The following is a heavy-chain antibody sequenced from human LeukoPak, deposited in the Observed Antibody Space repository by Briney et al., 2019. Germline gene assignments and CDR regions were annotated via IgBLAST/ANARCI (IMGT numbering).Heavy chain of an antibody. CDR3: ARTTNLGNYFEY. J-gene: IGHJ4*02. Sequence: GGSLRLSCAASGFTFSSYGMHWVRQAPGKGLEWVAFIRYDGSNKYYADSVKGRFTISRDNSKNTLYLQMNSLRAEDTAVYYCARTTNLGNYFEYWGQGTLATVSS. CDR2: IRYDGSNK. V-gene: IGHV3-30*02. D-gene: IGHD1-1*01. CDR1: GFTFSSYG.